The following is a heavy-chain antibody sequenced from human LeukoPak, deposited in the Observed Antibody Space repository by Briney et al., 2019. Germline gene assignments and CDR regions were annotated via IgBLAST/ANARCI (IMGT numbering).Heavy chain of an antibody. D-gene: IGHD4-17*01. CDR1: GGSISSYY. V-gene: IGHV4-4*09. CDR2: IHTSGST. Sequence: PSETLSLTCTVSGGSISSYYWSWIRQPPGKGLEWIGYIHTSGSTNYNPSLKSRVTISVDTSKNQFSLKLSSVTAADTAVYYCARRTVTTFSFWFDPWGQGTLVTVSS. J-gene: IGHJ5*02. CDR3: ARRTVTTFSFWFDP.